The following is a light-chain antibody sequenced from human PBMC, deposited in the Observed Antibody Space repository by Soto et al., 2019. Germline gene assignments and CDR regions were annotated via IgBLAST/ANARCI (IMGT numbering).Light chain of an antibody. CDR2: STN. V-gene: IGLV8-61*01. CDR1: SGSVSTSYY. J-gene: IGLJ3*02. CDR3: VLYMGSGIWV. Sequence: QTVVTQEPSFSVSPGGTVTLTCGLSSGSVSTSYYPSWYQQTPGQAPRTLIYSTNTRSSGVPDRFSGSILGNKAALTITGAQADDESDYYCVLYMGSGIWVFGGGTKLT.